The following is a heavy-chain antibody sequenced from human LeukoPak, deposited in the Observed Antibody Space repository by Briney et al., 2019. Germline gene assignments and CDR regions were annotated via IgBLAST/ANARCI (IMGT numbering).Heavy chain of an antibody. CDR3: ARVREEQWLVHRYYFDY. CDR2: IYTSGST. J-gene: IGHJ4*02. Sequence: SETLSLTCTVSGASISSYYWSWIRQPAGKGLEWIGRIYTSGSTNYNPSLKSRVTMSVHTSKNQFSLKLSSVTAADTAVYYCARVREEQWLVHRYYFDYWGQGTLVTVSS. V-gene: IGHV4-4*07. D-gene: IGHD6-19*01. CDR1: GASISSYY.